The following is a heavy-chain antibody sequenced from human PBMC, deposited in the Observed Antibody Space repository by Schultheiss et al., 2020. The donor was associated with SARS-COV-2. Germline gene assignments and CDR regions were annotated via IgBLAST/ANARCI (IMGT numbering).Heavy chain of an antibody. CDR2: ISGSGGST. J-gene: IGHJ3*02. Sequence: GESLKISCAASGFTFSDYYMSWIRQAPGKGLEWVSAISGSGGSTYYADSVKGRFTISRDNSKNTLYLQMNSLRAEDTAVYYCARKRWPDAFDIWGQGTMVTFSS. CDR1: GFTFSDYY. D-gene: IGHD4-23*01. CDR3: ARKRWPDAFDI. V-gene: IGHV3-23*01.